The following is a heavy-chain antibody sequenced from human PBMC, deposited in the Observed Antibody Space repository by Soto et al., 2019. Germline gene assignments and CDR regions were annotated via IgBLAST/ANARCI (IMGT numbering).Heavy chain of an antibody. D-gene: IGHD2-2*01. J-gene: IGHJ5*02. CDR1: GGTFSSYA. V-gene: IGHV1-69*13. CDR2: IIPIVGTA. CDR3: ARDRQPVRDIPNTPYCSSTSCYPTGYWFDP. Sequence: SVKVSCKASGGTFSSYAISWVRQAPGQGLEWMGGIIPIVGTANYAQKFQGRVTITADESTSTAYMELSSLRSEDTAVYYCARDRQPVRDIPNTPYCSSTSCYPTGYWFDPWGQGTMVTVYS.